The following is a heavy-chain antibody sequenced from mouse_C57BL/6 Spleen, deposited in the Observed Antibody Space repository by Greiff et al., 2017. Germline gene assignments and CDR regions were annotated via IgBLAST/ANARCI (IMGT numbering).Heavy chain of an antibody. CDR2: INPSNGGT. Sequence: VQLQQPGTELVKPGASVKLSCKASGYTFTSYWMHWVKQRPGQGLEWIGNINPSNGGTKYNEKFKSKATLTVDKSSSTAYMQLSSLTSEDSAVXYCARVHYDGSIYWYCDVWGTGTTVTVSS. V-gene: IGHV1-53*01. CDR3: ARVHYDGSIYWYCDV. J-gene: IGHJ1*03. D-gene: IGHD1-1*01. CDR1: GYTFTSYW.